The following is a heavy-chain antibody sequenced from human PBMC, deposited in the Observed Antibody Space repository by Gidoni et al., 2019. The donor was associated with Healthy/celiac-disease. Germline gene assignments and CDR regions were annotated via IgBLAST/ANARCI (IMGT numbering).Heavy chain of an antibody. J-gene: IGHJ3*02. CDR3: ARGTTVTTRDAFDI. Sequence: QVQLQQWGAGLLKPSETLSLTCAVYGGSFSGYYWNWIRQPPGKGLEWIGEINQSGSTNYNPSLKSRVTMSVDTSKNQFSLKLSSVTAADTAVYYCARGTTVTTRDAFDIWGQGTMVTISS. CDR2: INQSGST. CDR1: GGSFSGYY. V-gene: IGHV4-34*01. D-gene: IGHD4-17*01.